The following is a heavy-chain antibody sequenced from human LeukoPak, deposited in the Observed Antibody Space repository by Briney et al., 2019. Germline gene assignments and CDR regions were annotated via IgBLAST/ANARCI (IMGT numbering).Heavy chain of an antibody. CDR1: GYSISSGYY. J-gene: IGHJ4*02. CDR3: ARVFSSGYYYEDY. V-gene: IGHV4-38-2*01. CDR2: INHSGST. Sequence: SATLSLTCAVSGYSISSGYYWGWIRQPPGKGLERIGEINHSGSTNYNPSLKSRVTISVDTSKNQFSLKLSSVTAADTAVYYCARVFSSGYYYEDYXXQGTLVTVS. D-gene: IGHD3-22*01.